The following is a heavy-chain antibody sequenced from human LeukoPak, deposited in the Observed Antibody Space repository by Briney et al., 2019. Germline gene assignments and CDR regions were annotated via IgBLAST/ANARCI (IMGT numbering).Heavy chain of an antibody. V-gene: IGHV3-66*01. Sequence: GGSLRLSCAASGFTVSSNYMSWVRQAPGKGLEWVSVIYSGGSTYYADSVKGRFTISRDNSKDTLYLQMNSLRAEDTAVYYCARGIVGALDAFDIWGQGTMVTVSS. CDR3: ARGIVGALDAFDI. J-gene: IGHJ3*02. CDR2: IYSGGST. CDR1: GFTVSSNY. D-gene: IGHD1-26*01.